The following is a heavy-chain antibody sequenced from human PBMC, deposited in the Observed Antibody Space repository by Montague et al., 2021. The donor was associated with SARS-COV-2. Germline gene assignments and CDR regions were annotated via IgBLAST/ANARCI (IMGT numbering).Heavy chain of an antibody. D-gene: IGHD2-21*02. CDR1: GYTFSSYA. J-gene: IGHJ6*02. Sequence: SCKASGYTFSSYAMHWIRQAPGKGLEWVAVISYDGSNKYYADSVKGRFTISRDNSKNTLYLQMNSLRAEDTAVYYCARELTYYGMDVWGQGTTVTVSS. CDR3: ARELTYYGMDV. V-gene: IGHV3-30-3*01. CDR2: ISYDGSNK.